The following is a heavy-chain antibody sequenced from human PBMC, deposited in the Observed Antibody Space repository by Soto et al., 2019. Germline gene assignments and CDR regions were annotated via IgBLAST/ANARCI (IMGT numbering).Heavy chain of an antibody. V-gene: IGHV4-30-2*01. D-gene: IGHD3-16*01. CDR3: ARRIDGGNWFDP. Sequence: QLQLQESGSGLVKPSQTLSLTCTVSGDSISSDGFSWSWFRQPPGKGLEWIGYIYDSGSTYYNPSLKIRVSISVDRTKNQFSLRLGSVTAADTAVYYCARRIDGGNWFDPWGHGILVTVSS. J-gene: IGHJ5*02. CDR1: GDSISSDGFS. CDR2: IYDSGST.